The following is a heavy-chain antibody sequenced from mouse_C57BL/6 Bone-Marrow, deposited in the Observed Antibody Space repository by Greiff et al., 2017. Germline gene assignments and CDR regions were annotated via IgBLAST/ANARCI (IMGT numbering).Heavy chain of an antibody. J-gene: IGHJ4*01. D-gene: IGHD1-1*01. Sequence: VHLVESGPGLVAPSQSLSITCTVSGFSLTSYAISWVRQPPGKGLEWLGVIWTGGGTNYNSALKSRLSISKVNSKSQVFLKMNSLQTDDTARYYCARVTTVVATGDYAMDYWGQGTSVTVSS. V-gene: IGHV2-9-1*01. CDR1: GFSLTSYA. CDR3: ARVTTVVATGDYAMDY. CDR2: IWTGGGT.